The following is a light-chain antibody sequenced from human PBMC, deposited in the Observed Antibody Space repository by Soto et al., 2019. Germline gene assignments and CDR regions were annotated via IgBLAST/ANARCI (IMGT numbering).Light chain of an antibody. CDR3: QQANSYPIT. Sequence: DIQMTQSPSSLSASVGDRVTIACRSSQDISRWLAWYQQKPWKAPKLLIYVASDLQSGVPSRFSASGSGTDFTVTISRLQPEDFGTYYCQQANSYPITFGQGTRLEI. CDR2: VAS. V-gene: IGKV1D-12*01. J-gene: IGKJ5*01. CDR1: QDISRW.